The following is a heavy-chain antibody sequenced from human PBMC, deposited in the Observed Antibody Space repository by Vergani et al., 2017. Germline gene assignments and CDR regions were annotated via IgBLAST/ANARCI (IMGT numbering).Heavy chain of an antibody. D-gene: IGHD2-2*01. J-gene: IGHJ4*02. CDR3: AKDSGSSTSCLIDY. CDR2: ISYDGSNK. CDR1: GFTFSSYA. Sequence: QVQLVESGGGVVQPGRSLRLSCAASGFTFSSYAMHWVRQAPGKGLEWVAVISYDGSNKYYADSVKGRFTISRDNAKNSLYLQMNSLRAEDTALYYCAKDSGSSTSCLIDYWGQGTLVTVSS. V-gene: IGHV3-30-3*01.